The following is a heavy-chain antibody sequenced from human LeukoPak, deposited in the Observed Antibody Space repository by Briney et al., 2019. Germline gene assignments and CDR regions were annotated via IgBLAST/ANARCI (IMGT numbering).Heavy chain of an antibody. J-gene: IGHJ4*02. V-gene: IGHV3-33*01. D-gene: IGHD3-10*01. CDR1: GFTFSNYG. CDR3: AGNYGPYYFDY. Sequence: PGGSPRLSCAASGFTFSNYGMHWVRQAPGKGLEWVAVIWYDGSNKYYADSVKGRFTISRDNSKNTLYLQMNSLRAEDTAVYYCAGNYGPYYFDYWGQGTLVTASS. CDR2: IWYDGSNK.